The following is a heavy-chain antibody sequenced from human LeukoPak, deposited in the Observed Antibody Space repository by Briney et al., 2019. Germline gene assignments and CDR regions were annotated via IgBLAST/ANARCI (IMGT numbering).Heavy chain of an antibody. Sequence: ASVKVSCKASGYTFPSYFMHWVRQAPGQGLEWMGIINPTGGSTTYAQKFQGRVTMTRDTSTSTVYMELSSLRSDDTALYFCAREAGIGTWIGYCSGDNCRTRFDYWGQGTPVTVSS. J-gene: IGHJ4*02. CDR2: INPTGGST. V-gene: IGHV1-46*01. D-gene: IGHD2-15*01. CDR3: AREAGIGTWIGYCSGDNCRTRFDY. CDR1: GYTFPSYF.